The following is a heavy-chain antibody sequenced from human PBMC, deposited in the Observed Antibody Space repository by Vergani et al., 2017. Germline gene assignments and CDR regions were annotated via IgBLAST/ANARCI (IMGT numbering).Heavy chain of an antibody. D-gene: IGHD4-17*01. CDR2: IIPIFGTA. CDR1: GGTFSSYA. CDR3: ARVGTANGDFYFDY. V-gene: IGHV1-69*01. Sequence: QVQLVQSGAEVKKPGSSVKVSCKASGGTFSSYAISWVRQAPGQGLEWMGGIIPIFGTANYAQKFQGRVTITADESTSTAYMELSSLRSEDTAVYYCARVGTANGDFYFDYWGQGTLVTVSS. J-gene: IGHJ4*02.